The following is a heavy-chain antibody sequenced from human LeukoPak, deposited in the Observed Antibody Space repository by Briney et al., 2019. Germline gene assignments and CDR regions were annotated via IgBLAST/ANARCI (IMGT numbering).Heavy chain of an antibody. CDR3: ARDSSSYSLYYMDV. Sequence: PSETLSLTCTVSGGSISRYYWSWIRQPAGKRLEWIGRIYPSGSTNYNPSLKSRVTMSIDTSKNQFSLKLNSVTAADTAVYYCARDSSSYSLYYMDVWGKGTTVTISS. CDR1: GGSISRYY. J-gene: IGHJ6*03. D-gene: IGHD6-13*01. V-gene: IGHV4-4*07. CDR2: IYPSGST.